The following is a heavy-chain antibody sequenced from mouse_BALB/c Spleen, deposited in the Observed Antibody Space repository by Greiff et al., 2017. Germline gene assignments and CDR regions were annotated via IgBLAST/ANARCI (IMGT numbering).Heavy chain of an antibody. Sequence: VHVKQSGAELVKPGASVKLSCTASGFNIKDTYMHWVKQRPEQGLEWIGRIDPANGNTKYDPKFQGKATITADTSSNTAYLQLSSLTSEDTAVYYCAPIYDGSQGFAYWGQGTLVTVSA. V-gene: IGHV14-3*02. CDR2: IDPANGNT. CDR1: GFNIKDTY. D-gene: IGHD2-3*01. J-gene: IGHJ3*01. CDR3: APIYDGSQGFAY.